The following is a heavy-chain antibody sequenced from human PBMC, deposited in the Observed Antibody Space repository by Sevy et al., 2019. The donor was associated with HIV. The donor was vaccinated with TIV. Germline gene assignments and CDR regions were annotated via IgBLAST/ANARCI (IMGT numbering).Heavy chain of an antibody. CDR1: GFTFSSYA. CDR2: ISGSGGST. D-gene: IGHD3-16*01. J-gene: IGHJ4*02. V-gene: IGHV3-23*01. Sequence: GGSLRLSCAASGFTFSSYAMSCVRQAPGKGLEWVSAISGSGGSTYYADSVKGRFTISRDNSKNTLYLQMNILRAEDTAVHYCAKDRRQGEFDYWGQGTLVSVSS. CDR3: AKDRRQGEFDY.